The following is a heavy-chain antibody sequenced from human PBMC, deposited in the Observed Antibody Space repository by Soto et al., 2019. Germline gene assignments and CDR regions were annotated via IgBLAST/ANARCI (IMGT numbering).Heavy chain of an antibody. CDR2: ISPDNGNT. V-gene: IGHV1-18*01. CDR3: ARALGYSGYAGMDV. Sequence: QVQLVQSGGEVKKPGASVKVSCKASGYTFTIYGINWVRQAPGQGLEWMGWISPDNGNTNYAQELQGRVTMTTDTXXSTAYMELRSLRSDDTAVYYCARALGYSGYAGMDVWGQGTTVTVSS. D-gene: IGHD5-12*01. CDR1: GYTFTIYG. J-gene: IGHJ6*02.